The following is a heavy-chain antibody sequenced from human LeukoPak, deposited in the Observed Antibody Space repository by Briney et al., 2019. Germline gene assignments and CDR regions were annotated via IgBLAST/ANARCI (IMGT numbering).Heavy chain of an antibody. V-gene: IGHV3-53*01. D-gene: IGHD3-22*01. Sequence: PGGAVRLSCAASGVIVSRIFMRWVRQAPGKGLQSVAVMYAGGSTDYSVFVRRRYHTSRDPPNNTLSLQINSLRAEDTAVYYCARGSGSGWPLDRWGQGALVTVSS. CDR3: ARGSGSGWPLDR. CDR2: MYAGGST. CDR1: GVIVSRIF. J-gene: IGHJ5*02.